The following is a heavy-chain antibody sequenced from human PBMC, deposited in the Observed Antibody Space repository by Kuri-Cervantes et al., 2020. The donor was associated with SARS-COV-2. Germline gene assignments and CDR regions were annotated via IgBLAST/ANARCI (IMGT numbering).Heavy chain of an antibody. D-gene: IGHD3-3*01. CDR3: ARAIPSRDFWSGYSQNYYYYMDV. V-gene: IGHV4-38-2*01. CDR1: GYSISSGYY. CDR2: IYHSGGT. J-gene: IGHJ6*03. Sequence: GSLRLSCAVSGYSISSGYYWGWIRQPPGKGLEWIGSIYHSGGTYYNPSLKSRVTISVDTSKNQFSLKLSSVTAADTAVYYCARAIPSRDFWSGYSQNYYYYMDVWGKGTTVTVSS.